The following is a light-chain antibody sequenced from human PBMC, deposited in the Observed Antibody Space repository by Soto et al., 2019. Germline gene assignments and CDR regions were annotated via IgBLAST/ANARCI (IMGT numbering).Light chain of an antibody. J-gene: IGKJ1*01. CDR2: GAS. Sequence: IVITQSPRTLSLSTGERDNLSCRVSQSVSSSYLAWYHQKPGQAPRVLIYGASIRATGVPARFSGSGSGTEFTLTISSLQSEDFALFYCQQYYNWPLTFGQGTKVDIK. V-gene: IGKV3-15*01. CDR3: QQYYNWPLT. CDR1: QSVSSSY.